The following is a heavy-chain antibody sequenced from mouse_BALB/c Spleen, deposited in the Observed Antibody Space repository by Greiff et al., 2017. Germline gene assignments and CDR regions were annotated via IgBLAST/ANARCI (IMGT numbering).Heavy chain of an antibody. CDR1: GFTFSSYA. D-gene: IGHD1-3*01. Sequence: DVQLVESGGGLVKPGGSLKLSCAASGFTFSSYAMSWVRQTPEKRLEWVATISSGGSYTYYPDSVKGRFTISRDNAKNTLYLQMSSLRSEDTAMYYCARQKYNYWGQGTTLTVSS. V-gene: IGHV5-9-3*01. CDR2: ISSGGSYT. J-gene: IGHJ2*01. CDR3: ARQKYNY.